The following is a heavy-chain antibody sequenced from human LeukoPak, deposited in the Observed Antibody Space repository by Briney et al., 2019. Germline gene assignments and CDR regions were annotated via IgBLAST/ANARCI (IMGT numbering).Heavy chain of an antibody. CDR2: ISWNSGSM. D-gene: IGHD1-14*01. J-gene: IGHJ6*02. V-gene: IGHV3-9*01. CDR1: GFTFDDYA. Sequence: PGGSLRLSCAASGFTFDDYAMHWVRQAPGKSLEWVSGISWNSGSMGYADSVKGRFTISRDNAKNSLYLQMNSLRDEDTAVYYCARDPTTYYYYYGMDVWGQGTTVTVSS. CDR3: ARDPTTYYYYYGMDV.